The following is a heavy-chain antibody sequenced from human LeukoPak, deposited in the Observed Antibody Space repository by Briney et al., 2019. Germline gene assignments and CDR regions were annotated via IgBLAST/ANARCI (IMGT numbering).Heavy chain of an antibody. Sequence: SETLSLTCTVSGGSISSYYWSWIRQPPGKGLEWIGYIYYSGSTNYNPSLKSRVTISVDTSKNQFSLKLSSVTAADTAVYYCASVDSSCYYKDWGQGTLVTASS. J-gene: IGHJ4*02. CDR1: GGSISSYY. CDR3: ASVDSSCYYKD. CDR2: IYYSGST. V-gene: IGHV4-59*01. D-gene: IGHD3-22*01.